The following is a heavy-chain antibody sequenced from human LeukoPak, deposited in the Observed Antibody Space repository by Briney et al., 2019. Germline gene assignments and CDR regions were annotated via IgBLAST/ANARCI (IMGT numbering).Heavy chain of an antibody. CDR1: GFTFSSYA. CDR2: ISYDGSNK. D-gene: IGHD4-23*01. CDR3: ARDPYHGGNGHLVDY. V-gene: IGHV3-30*04. J-gene: IGHJ4*02. Sequence: GGSLRLSCAASGFTFSSYAMHWVRQAPGKGLEWVAVISYDGSNKYYADSVKGRFTNSRDNSKNTLYLQMNSLRAEDTAVYYCARDPYHGGNGHLVDYWGQGTLVTVSS.